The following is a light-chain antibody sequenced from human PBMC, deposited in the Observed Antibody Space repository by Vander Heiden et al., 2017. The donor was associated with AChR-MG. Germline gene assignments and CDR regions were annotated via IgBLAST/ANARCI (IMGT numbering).Light chain of an antibody. CDR1: QSVNNN. J-gene: IGKJ1*01. CDR3: QQYDDWPLT. Sequence: EIVMTQSPATLSVSPGARATLSCRPSQSVNNNLAWFQVRPGQAPRLLIYGPSTRASGIPARFSGSGSGTEFTLTISSLQSEDFAVYYCQQYDDWPLTFGQGTKVEFK. V-gene: IGKV3-15*01. CDR2: GPS.